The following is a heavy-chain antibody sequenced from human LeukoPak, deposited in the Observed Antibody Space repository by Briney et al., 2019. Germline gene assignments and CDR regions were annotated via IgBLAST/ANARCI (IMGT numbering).Heavy chain of an antibody. CDR2: MNPNSGNT. CDR3: ARVLLYCSSTSCYQYNWFDP. CDR1: GYTFTSYD. V-gene: IGHV1-8*01. D-gene: IGHD2-2*01. J-gene: IGHJ5*02. Sequence: GASVKVSCKASGYTFTSYDTNWVRQATGQGLEWMGWMNPNSGNTGYAQKFQGRVTMTRNTSISTAYMELSSLRSEDTAVYYCARVLLYCSSTSCYQYNWFDPWGQGTLVTVSS.